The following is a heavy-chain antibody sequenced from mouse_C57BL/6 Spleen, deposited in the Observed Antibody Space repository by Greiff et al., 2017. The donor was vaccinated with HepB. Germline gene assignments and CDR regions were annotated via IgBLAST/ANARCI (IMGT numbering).Heavy chain of an antibody. CDR3: AKNGGYDDYYAMDY. J-gene: IGHJ4*01. D-gene: IGHD2-2*01. V-gene: IGHV2-5*01. CDR1: GFSLTSYG. Sequence: QVQLKESGPGLVQPSQSLSITCTVSGFSLTSYGVHWVRQSPGKGLEWLGVIWRGGSTDYNAAFMSRLSITKDNSKSQVFFKMNSLQADDTAIYYCAKNGGYDDYYAMDYWGQGTSVTVSS. CDR2: IWRGGST.